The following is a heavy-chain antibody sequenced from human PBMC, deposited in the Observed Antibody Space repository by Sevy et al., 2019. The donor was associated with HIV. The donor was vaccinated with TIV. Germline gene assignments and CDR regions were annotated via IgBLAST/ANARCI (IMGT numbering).Heavy chain of an antibody. CDR3: AKRRVQSGLSGGGANYGMDV. CDR2: LIGGGSRT. CDR1: GFPFSNFA. Sequence: GESLKSSCAASGFPFSNFAMSWVRQAPGKGLEWVSTLIGGGSRTYYADSVTGRFIISRDNSRNTLYLQMNSLRAEDTAIYYCAKRRVQSGLSGGGANYGMDVCGRGTTVTVSS. D-gene: IGHD2-8*02. V-gene: IGHV3-23*01. J-gene: IGHJ6*02.